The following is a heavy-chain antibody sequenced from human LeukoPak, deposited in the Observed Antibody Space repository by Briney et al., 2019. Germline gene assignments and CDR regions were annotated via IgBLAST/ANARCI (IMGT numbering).Heavy chain of an antibody. CDR3: AKQPGSVVDSSGSLSRH. J-gene: IGHJ4*02. CDR1: GFTFSSYA. CDR2: ISGSGAST. D-gene: IGHD3-22*01. Sequence: GGSLRLSCAASGFTFSSYAMSWVRQAPGKGLEWVSTISGSGASTYYADSVKGRSTISRDNSKNTLYLQMNSLRAEDTAVYYCAKQPGSVVDSSGSLSRHWGQGTLVTVSS. V-gene: IGHV3-23*01.